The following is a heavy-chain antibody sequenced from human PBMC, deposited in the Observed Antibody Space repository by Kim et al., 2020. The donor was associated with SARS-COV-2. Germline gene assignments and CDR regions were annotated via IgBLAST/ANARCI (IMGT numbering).Heavy chain of an antibody. CDR3: ARRSTLIPSRPHFDY. D-gene: IGHD6-6*01. V-gene: IGHV4-39*01. CDR1: GGSISGYY. Sequence: SETLSRTCIVSGGSISGYYWGWIRLSPGKGLEWIGSIYYSGNTYYNPSLKSRVTISVDTSKNQFSLKLSSVTAADTAVYYCARRSTLIPSRPHFDYWGQGILVTVSS. CDR2: IYYSGNT. J-gene: IGHJ4*02.